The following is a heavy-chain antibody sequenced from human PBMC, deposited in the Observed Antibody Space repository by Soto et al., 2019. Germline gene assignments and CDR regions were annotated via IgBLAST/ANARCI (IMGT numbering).Heavy chain of an antibody. CDR3: ARGGIGYSSRQTFDY. CDR2: INHSGST. Sequence: SETLSLTCAVYGGSFSGYYWSWIRQPPGKGLEWIGEINHSGSTNYNPSLKSRVTISVDTSKNQFSLKLSSVTAADTAVYYCARGGIGYSSRQTFDYWGQGTLVTVSS. D-gene: IGHD6-13*01. V-gene: IGHV4-34*01. CDR1: GGSFSGYY. J-gene: IGHJ4*02.